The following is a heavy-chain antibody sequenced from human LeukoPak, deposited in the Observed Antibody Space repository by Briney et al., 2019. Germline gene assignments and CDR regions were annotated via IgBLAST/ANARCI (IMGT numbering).Heavy chain of an antibody. CDR3: ARGALYSGTYLANAFDI. J-gene: IGHJ3*02. V-gene: IGHV3-48*01. Sequence: GGSLRLSCAASGFTFSSYSMNWVRQAPGKGLEWVSYISSSSSTIYYADSVKGRFTISRDNAKNSLYLQMNSLRAEDTAVYYCARGALYSGTYLANAFDIWGQGTMVTVSS. CDR2: ISSSSSTI. CDR1: GFTFSSYS. D-gene: IGHD1-26*01.